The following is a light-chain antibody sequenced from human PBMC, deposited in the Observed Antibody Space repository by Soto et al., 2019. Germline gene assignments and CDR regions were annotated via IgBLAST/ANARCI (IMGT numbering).Light chain of an antibody. CDR2: GAS. V-gene: IGKV3-15*01. J-gene: IGKJ2*01. Sequence: EIVMTQSPATLSVSPGERATLSCRASQSVSSNLAWYQQKPGQAPRLLIFGASTRVTGLPARFSGSGSGTEFTLTISSLQSEDFAVYYCQQYNNGPFTFGQGTKREIK. CDR3: QQYNNGPFT. CDR1: QSVSSN.